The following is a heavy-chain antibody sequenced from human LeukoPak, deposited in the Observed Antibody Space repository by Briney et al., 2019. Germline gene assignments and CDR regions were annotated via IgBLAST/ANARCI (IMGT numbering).Heavy chain of an antibody. D-gene: IGHD5-18*01. CDR2: ISGSGGST. Sequence: GGSLRLSCAASGFTFSSYAMSWVRQAPGKGLEWVLAISGSGGSTYYADSVKGRFTISRDNSKNTLYLQMNSLRAEDTAVYYCAKDRGYSFIFDYWGQGTLVTVSS. CDR3: AKDRGYSFIFDY. CDR1: GFTFSSYA. J-gene: IGHJ4*02. V-gene: IGHV3-23*01.